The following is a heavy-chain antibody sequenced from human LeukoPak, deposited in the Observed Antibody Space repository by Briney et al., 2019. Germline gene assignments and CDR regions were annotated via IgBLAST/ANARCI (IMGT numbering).Heavy chain of an antibody. CDR1: GFTFSSYG. CDR2: IWYDGSNK. J-gene: IGHJ5*02. CDR3: AREGAAAAFDP. V-gene: IGHV3-33*01. Sequence: PGRSLRLSCAASGFTFSSYGMHWVRQAPGKGLEWVAVIWYDGSNKYYADSVKGRFTISRDNSKNTLYPQMNSLRAEDTAVYYCAREGAAAAFDPWGQGTLVTVSS. D-gene: IGHD6-25*01.